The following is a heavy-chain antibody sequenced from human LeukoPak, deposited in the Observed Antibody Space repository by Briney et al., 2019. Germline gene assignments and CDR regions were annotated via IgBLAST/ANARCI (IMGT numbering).Heavy chain of an antibody. V-gene: IGHV4-34*01. CDR1: GGSFSGYY. Sequence: PSETLSLTCAVYGGSFSGYYWSWIRQPPGKGLEWIGEINHSGSTNYNPSLKSRVTTSVDTSKNQFSLKLSSVTAADTAVYYCARGLSSCSPTAFDIWGQGTMVTVSS. CDR2: INHSGST. J-gene: IGHJ3*02. CDR3: ARGLSSCSPTAFDI. D-gene: IGHD2-15*01.